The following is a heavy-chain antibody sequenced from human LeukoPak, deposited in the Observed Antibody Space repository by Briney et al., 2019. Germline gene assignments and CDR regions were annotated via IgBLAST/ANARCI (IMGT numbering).Heavy chain of an antibody. D-gene: IGHD2-2*01. CDR3: ARITGGIYCSSTSCSKISGDFDY. CDR1: GYTFTSYY. Sequence: ASVKVFCKASGYTFTSYYMHWVPQAPGQGREGMVIINPSCCSTIYAQKFQGRVTMTRDTSASTVYMELSSLRSEDTAVYYCARITGGIYCSSTSCSKISGDFDYWGQGTLVTVSS. V-gene: IGHV1-46*01. J-gene: IGHJ4*02. CDR2: INPSCCST.